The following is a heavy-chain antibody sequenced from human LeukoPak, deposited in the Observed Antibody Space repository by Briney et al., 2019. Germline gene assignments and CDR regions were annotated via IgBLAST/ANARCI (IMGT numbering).Heavy chain of an antibody. Sequence: PGGSLRLSCAASGFTFSTYWLHGVRQAPGKGLVWVSRVSADGSSTTYADSVKGRFTISRDNAKNTLYLQMNSLRAEDTAIYYCARGPISSNAGTWAQGTLVTVSS. CDR3: ARGPISSNAGT. J-gene: IGHJ5*02. CDR2: VSADGSST. V-gene: IGHV3-74*01. D-gene: IGHD2-2*01. CDR1: GFTFSTYW.